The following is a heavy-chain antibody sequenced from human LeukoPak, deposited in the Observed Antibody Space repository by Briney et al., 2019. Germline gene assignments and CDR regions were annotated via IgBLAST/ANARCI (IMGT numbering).Heavy chain of an antibody. Sequence: GASVKVSCKASGSTFTGYYMHWGRQAPGQGLEWMGRINPNSGGTNYAQKFQGRVTMTRDTSISTGYMELSRLRSDDTAVYYCARDLAATNWFDPWGQGTLVTVSS. CDR3: ARDLAATNWFDP. D-gene: IGHD6-13*01. V-gene: IGHV1-2*06. CDR1: GSTFTGYY. CDR2: INPNSGGT. J-gene: IGHJ5*02.